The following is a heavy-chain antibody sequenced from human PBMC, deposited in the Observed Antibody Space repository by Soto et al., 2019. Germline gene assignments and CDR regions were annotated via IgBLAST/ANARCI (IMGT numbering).Heavy chain of an antibody. CDR1: GFTFSSYG. J-gene: IGHJ4*02. V-gene: IGHV3-33*01. CDR2: IWYDGSNK. CDR3: ARDRIVVVPAATVNYFDY. Sequence: GGSLRLSCAASGFTFSSYGMHWVRQAPGKGLEWVAVIWYDGSNKYYADSVKGRFTISRDNSKNTLYLQMNSLRAEDTAVYYCARDRIVVVPAATVNYFDYWGQGTLVTVSS. D-gene: IGHD2-2*01.